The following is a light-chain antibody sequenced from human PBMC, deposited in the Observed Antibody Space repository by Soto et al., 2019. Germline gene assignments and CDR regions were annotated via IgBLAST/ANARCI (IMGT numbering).Light chain of an antibody. CDR1: SSNIGAGYD. V-gene: IGLV1-40*01. Sequence: QSVLTQPPSVSGAPGQRVTISCTWSSSNIGAGYDVHWYQQLPGTAPKLLIYGNSNRPSGVPDRFSGSKSGTSASLAITGLQAEDEADYYCQSYDSSLSALYVFGTRTKVTVL. J-gene: IGLJ1*01. CDR3: QSYDSSLSALYV. CDR2: GNS.